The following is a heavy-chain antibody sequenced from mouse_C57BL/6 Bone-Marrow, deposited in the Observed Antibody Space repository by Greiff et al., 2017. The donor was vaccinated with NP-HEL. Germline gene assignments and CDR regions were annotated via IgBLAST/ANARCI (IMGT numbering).Heavy chain of an antibody. CDR3: ARRALLWFAY. D-gene: IGHD1-1*01. J-gene: IGHJ3*01. Sequence: QVQLKESGAELVRPGTSVKVSCKASGYAFTNYLIEWVKQRPGQGLEWIGVINPGSGGTNYNEQFKGKATLTADKSSSTAYMQLSSLTSEDSAVYFCARRALLWFAYWGQGTLVTVSA. CDR2: INPGSGGT. CDR1: GYAFTNYL. V-gene: IGHV1-54*01.